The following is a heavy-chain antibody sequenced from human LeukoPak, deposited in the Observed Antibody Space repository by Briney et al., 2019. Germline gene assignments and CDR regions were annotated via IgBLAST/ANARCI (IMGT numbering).Heavy chain of an antibody. CDR2: IYYSGST. CDR1: GGSISSYY. J-gene: IGHJ4*02. V-gene: IGHV4-59*08. CDR3: ARHGSSWYYFEY. D-gene: IGHD6-13*01. Sequence: PSETLSLTCTVSGGSISSYYWSWIRQPPGKGLEWIGYIYYSGSTNYNPSLKSRVTISVDTSKNQFSLKLSSVTAADTAVYYCARHGSSWYYFEYWGQGTLVTVSS.